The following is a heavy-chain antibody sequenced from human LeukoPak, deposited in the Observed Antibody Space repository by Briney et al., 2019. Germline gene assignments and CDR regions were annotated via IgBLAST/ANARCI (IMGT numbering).Heavy chain of an antibody. CDR2: ISHSGST. CDR1: GGSFSGYY. D-gene: IGHD6-13*01. J-gene: IGHJ6*02. V-gene: IGHV4-34*01. CDR3: ARELAAAGWYYYYGMDV. Sequence: SETLSLTCAVYGGSFSGYYWSWIRQPPGKGLEWIGEISHSGSTNYNPSLKSRVTISVDTSKNQFSLKLSSVTAADTAVYYCARELAAAGWYYYYGMDVWGQGTTVTVSS.